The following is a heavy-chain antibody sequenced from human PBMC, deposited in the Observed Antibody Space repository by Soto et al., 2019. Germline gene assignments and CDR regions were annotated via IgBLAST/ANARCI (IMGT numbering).Heavy chain of an antibody. CDR2: IYYSGST. CDR1: GGSISSGGYY. J-gene: IGHJ3*02. Sequence: QVQLQESGPGLVKPSQTLSLTCTVSGGSISSGGYYWSWIRQHPGKGLEWIGYIYYSGSTYYNPSLKSRVTISVDTSKNQFSLKLSSVTAADTAVYYCARDIRSSSCGGDCARSVKDAFDIWGQGTMVTVSS. V-gene: IGHV4-31*03. D-gene: IGHD2-21*01. CDR3: ARDIRSSSCGGDCARSVKDAFDI.